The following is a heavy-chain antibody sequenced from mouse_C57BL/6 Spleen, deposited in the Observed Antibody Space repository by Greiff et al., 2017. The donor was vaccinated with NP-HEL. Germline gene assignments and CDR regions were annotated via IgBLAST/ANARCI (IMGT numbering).Heavy chain of an antibody. Sequence: EVKVVESGGDLVKPGGSLKLSCAASGFTFSSYGMSWVRQTPDKRLEWVATISSGGSYTYYPDRVKGRFTISRDNAKNTLYLQMSSLKSEDTAMYYCARHDWERLAYWGQGTLVTVSA. CDR3: ARHDWERLAY. D-gene: IGHD4-1*01. J-gene: IGHJ3*01. V-gene: IGHV5-6*01. CDR1: GFTFSSYG. CDR2: ISSGGSYT.